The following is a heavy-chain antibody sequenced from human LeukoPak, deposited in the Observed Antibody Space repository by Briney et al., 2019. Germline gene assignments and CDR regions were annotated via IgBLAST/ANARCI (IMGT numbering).Heavy chain of an antibody. CDR2: IYTSGST. CDR3: AREVVPARYYMDV. V-gene: IGHV4-61*02. CDR1: GGSISSGSYY. Sequence: SETLSLTCTVSGGSISSGSYYWSWIRQPAGKGLEWIGRIYTSGSTNYNPSLKSRVTISVDTSKNQFSLKLSSVTAADTAVYYCAREVVPARYYMDVWGKGTTVTVSS. D-gene: IGHD2-2*01. J-gene: IGHJ6*03.